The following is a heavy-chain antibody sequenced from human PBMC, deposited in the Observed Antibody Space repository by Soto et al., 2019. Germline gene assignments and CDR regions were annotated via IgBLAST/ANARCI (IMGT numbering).Heavy chain of an antibody. Sequence: QVQLVQSGAEVKKPGASVKVSCKASGYTLNTYGITWVRQAPGQGLEWMGWISANNDHTNYPQKLQGRVTRTTDTSPGTAYMELRSLTSDGAAVYYCASGTYFDYWGQGTLVTVSS. V-gene: IGHV1-18*01. J-gene: IGHJ4*02. CDR1: GYTLNTYG. D-gene: IGHD1-26*01. CDR2: ISANNDHT. CDR3: ASGTYFDY.